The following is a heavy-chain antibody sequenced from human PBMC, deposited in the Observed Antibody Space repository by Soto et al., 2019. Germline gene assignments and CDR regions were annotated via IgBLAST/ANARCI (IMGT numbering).Heavy chain of an antibody. J-gene: IGHJ6*02. D-gene: IGHD6-13*01. Sequence: PGGSLRLSCGASGFTFRSYGMHWVRQAPGKGLEWVALIWYDGSNKYYADSVKGRFTISRDTSKRKLYLQMNSLRVEDTAVYYCARDPSIAASGGPLKWELNPRYDMDAWGQGTTVTVSS. CDR3: ARDPSIAASGGPLKWELNPRYDMDA. CDR1: GFTFRSYG. V-gene: IGHV3-33*01. CDR2: IWYDGSNK.